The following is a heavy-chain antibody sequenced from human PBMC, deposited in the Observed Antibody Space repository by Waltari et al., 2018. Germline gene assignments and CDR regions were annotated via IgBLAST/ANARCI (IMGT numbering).Heavy chain of an antibody. V-gene: IGHV4-4*02. CDR2: IYHNGST. CDR1: GGSLRSTNW. J-gene: IGHJ4*02. CDR3: ARDAIRAALDH. Sequence: QVQLQESGPGLVKPSGTLSLTCAVSGGSLRSTNWWSWVRQPPGRGPEWIGEIYHNGSTSYNPSLGRRVTVSVDKSKNQFSLKVTSVTAADTAVYYCARDAIRAALDHWGPGILVTVSS. D-gene: IGHD6-25*01.